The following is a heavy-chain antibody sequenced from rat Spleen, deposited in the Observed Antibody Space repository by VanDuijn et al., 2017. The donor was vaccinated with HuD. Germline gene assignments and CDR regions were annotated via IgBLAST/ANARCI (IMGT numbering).Heavy chain of an antibody. V-gene: IGHV5-29*01. CDR1: GFTFSNYY. Sequence: EVQLVESDGGLVQPGRSLKLSCAASGFTFSNYYMAWVRQAPAKGLEWVATISYDGSSTYYLDSVKGRFTVSRDNAKSTLYLQMYSLRSEDTGTYYCARGILAYWCQGTLVTVSS. J-gene: IGHJ3*01. CDR3: ARGILAY. CDR2: ISYDGSST. D-gene: IGHD3-8*01.